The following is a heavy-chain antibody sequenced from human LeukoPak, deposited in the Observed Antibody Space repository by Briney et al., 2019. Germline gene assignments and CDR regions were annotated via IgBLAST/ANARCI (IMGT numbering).Heavy chain of an antibody. D-gene: IGHD2-2*01. CDR3: ARDTRGESDY. V-gene: IGHV3-48*04. CDR2: ISSSSDTI. Sequence: GGSLRLSCAVSGFTFSSYSMNWVRQAPGKGLEWVSYISSSSDTIYYADSVKGRFTISRDNAKNSLYLQMNSLRAEDTAVYYCARDTRGESDYWGQGTLVTVSS. CDR1: GFTFSSYS. J-gene: IGHJ4*02.